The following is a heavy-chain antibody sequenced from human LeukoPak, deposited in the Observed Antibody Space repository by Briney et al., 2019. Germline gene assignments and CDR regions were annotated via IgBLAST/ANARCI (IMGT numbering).Heavy chain of an antibody. CDR1: GGSFGSYH. D-gene: IGHD3-10*01. CDR3: AGLVTDTFDV. J-gene: IGHJ3*01. V-gene: IGHV4-59*08. Sequence: SETLSLTCTVSGGSFGSYHWNWIRQPPGKGLEWIGYIYYTGSTNYNPSLKSRVTISLDTSKNQFSLKLSSVTAADTTVYYCAGLVTDTFDVWGQGTMVTVSS. CDR2: IYYTGST.